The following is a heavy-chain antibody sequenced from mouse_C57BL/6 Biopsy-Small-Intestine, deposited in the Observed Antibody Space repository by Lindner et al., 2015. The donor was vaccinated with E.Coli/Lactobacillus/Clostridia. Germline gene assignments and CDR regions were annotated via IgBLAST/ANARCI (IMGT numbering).Heavy chain of an antibody. CDR1: GFNIKDDY. V-gene: IGHV14-4*01. CDR2: IDPENGDT. J-gene: IGHJ2*01. Sequence: VQLQESGAELVRPGASVKLSCTASGFNIKDDYMHWVKQRPEQGLEWIGWIDPENGDTEYASKFQGKATITADTSSNTAYLQLSSLTSEDTAVYYCTTWGLDGYYFDYWGQGHHSHSLL. CDR3: TTWGLDGYYFDY. D-gene: IGHD2-3*01.